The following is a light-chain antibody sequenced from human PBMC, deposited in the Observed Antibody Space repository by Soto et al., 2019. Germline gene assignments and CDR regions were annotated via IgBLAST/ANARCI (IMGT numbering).Light chain of an antibody. CDR2: DAS. V-gene: IGKV1-5*01. Sequence: GDRVSITCRASQSISSWLAWYQQKTGKAPKLLIYDASSLESGVPSRFSGSGYGTEVNLTISSLQPDDFATYYCQHYNTYPWTFGQGTKVDIK. CDR3: QHYNTYPWT. J-gene: IGKJ1*01. CDR1: QSISSW.